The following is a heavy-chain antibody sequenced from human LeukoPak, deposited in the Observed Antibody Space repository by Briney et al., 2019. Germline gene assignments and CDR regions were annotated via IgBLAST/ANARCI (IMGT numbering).Heavy chain of an antibody. CDR1: GFTFSSYA. CDR2: ISYDGSNK. Sequence: GGSLRLSCAASGFTFSSYAMHWVRQAPGKGLEWVADISYDGSNKYYADSVKGRFTISRDNSKNTLYLQMNSLRAEDTAVYYCARDSGRYYDSSGYGYWGQGTLVTVSS. V-gene: IGHV3-30-3*01. D-gene: IGHD3-22*01. CDR3: ARDSGRYYDSSGYGY. J-gene: IGHJ4*02.